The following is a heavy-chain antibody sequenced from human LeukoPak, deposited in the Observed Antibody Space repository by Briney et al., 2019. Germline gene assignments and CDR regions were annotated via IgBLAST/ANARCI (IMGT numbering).Heavy chain of an antibody. CDR3: AREGGITMVRGVIITFHKYFDY. CDR2: ISYDGSNK. J-gene: IGHJ4*02. D-gene: IGHD3-10*01. CDR1: GFTFSSYA. V-gene: IGHV3-30*04. Sequence: HPGRSLRLSCAASGFTFSSYAMHWVRQAPGKGLERVAVISYDGSNKYYADSVKGRFTISRDNSKNTLYLQMNSLRAEDTAVYYCAREGGITMVRGVIITFHKYFDYWGQGTLVTVSS.